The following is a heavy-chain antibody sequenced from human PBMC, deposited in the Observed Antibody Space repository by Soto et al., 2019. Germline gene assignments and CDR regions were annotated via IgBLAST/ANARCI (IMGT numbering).Heavy chain of an antibody. Sequence: PGESLKISCKGSGYDFDNYWIGWVRQMPGKGLEWMGMIFPGDSDTKESPSLQGLITMSVDKSDSSAFLQWTSLKASDSAMYYCADAYGTGPNAFDIWGQGTMVTVSS. D-gene: IGHD2-8*02. CDR3: ADAYGTGPNAFDI. CDR2: IFPGDSDT. CDR1: GYDFDNYW. V-gene: IGHV5-51*01. J-gene: IGHJ3*02.